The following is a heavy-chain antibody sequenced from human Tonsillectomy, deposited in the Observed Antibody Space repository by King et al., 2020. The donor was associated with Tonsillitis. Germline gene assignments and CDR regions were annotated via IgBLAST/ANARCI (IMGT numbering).Heavy chain of an antibody. CDR2: IDPGDSAT. CDR3: ARQGDMGSSDGWDY. V-gene: IGHV5-51*01. Sequence: QLVQSGAEVKKPGESLTISCKGFGYMFTNAWSGWVRQMSGKGLEWMGIIDPGDSATRYSPSFQGRVTISADLSISTAYLQWSSLKASDTAMYYCARQGDMGSSDGWDYWGQGTLITVSS. CDR1: GYMFTNAW. J-gene: IGHJ4*02. D-gene: IGHD6-19*01.